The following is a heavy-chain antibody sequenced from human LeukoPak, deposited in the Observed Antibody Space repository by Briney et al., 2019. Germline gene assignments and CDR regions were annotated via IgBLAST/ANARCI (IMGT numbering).Heavy chain of an antibody. J-gene: IGHJ3*02. CDR2: INHSGST. V-gene: IGHV4-34*01. CDR1: GGSFSGYY. Sequence: SETLSLTCAVYGGSFSGYYWSWIRQPPGKGLEWIGEINHSGSTYYNPSLKSRVTISVDTSKNQFSLKLSSVTAADTAVYYCASGYGGAFDIWGQGTMVTVSS. CDR3: ASGYGGAFDI. D-gene: IGHD3-10*01.